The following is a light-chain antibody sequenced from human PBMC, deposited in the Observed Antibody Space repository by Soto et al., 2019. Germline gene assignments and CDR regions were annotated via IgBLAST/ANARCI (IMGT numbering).Light chain of an antibody. V-gene: IGKV3-11*01. CDR2: DAS. Sequence: EMVLTQSRATLALAPGERATLSCRASQSVSSYLAWYQQKPGQAPRLLVYDASKRATGIPARFSGSGSGTDFTLTLSRLDPEDFAVYYCQQRSNWITFGQGTRLEIK. J-gene: IGKJ5*01. CDR1: QSVSSY. CDR3: QQRSNWIT.